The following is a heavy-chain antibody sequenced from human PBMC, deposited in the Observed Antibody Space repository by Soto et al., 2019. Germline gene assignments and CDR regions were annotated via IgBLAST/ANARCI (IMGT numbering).Heavy chain of an antibody. J-gene: IGHJ4*02. CDR1: GGSFSGYY. CDR3: ASDTGIAATR. V-gene: IGHV4-34*01. CDR2: INHSGST. Sequence: SETLSLTCAVYGGSFSGYYWSWIRQPPGKGLEWIGEINHSGSTNYNPSLKSRVTISVDTSKNQFSLKLSSVTAADTAVYYCASDTGIAATRWGQGTLVTVSS. D-gene: IGHD6-13*01.